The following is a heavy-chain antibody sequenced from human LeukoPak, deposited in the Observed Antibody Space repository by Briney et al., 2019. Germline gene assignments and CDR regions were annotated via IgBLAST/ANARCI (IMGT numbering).Heavy chain of an antibody. CDR1: GYSFTNYW. CDR3: ASKSGGALYYFDY. J-gene: IGHJ4*02. Sequence: GESLKISCKGSGYSFTNYWIGWVRQMPGKGLEWMGIIYPGDSDTRYSPSFQGQVTISADRSISTAYLQWSSLKASDTAMYYCASKSGGALYYFDYWGQGTLVTVSS. CDR2: IYPGDSDT. V-gene: IGHV5-51*01. D-gene: IGHD4-17*01.